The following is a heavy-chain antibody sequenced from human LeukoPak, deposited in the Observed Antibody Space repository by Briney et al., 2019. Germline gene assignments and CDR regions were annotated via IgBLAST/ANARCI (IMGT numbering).Heavy chain of an antibody. V-gene: IGHV4-4*07. CDR3: ARGTYYYDSSGYYNWFDP. CDR2: IYTSGST. CDR1: GGSISSYY. D-gene: IGHD3-22*01. J-gene: IGHJ5*02. Sequence: KSSETLSLTCTVSGGSISSYYWSWIRQPAGKGLEWIGRIYTSGSTNYNPSLKSRVTMSVDTSKNQFSLKLSSVTAADTAVYYCARGTYYYDSSGYYNWFDPWGRGTLVTVSS.